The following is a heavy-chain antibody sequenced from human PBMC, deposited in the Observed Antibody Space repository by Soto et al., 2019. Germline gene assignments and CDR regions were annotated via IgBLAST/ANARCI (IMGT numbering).Heavy chain of an antibody. Sequence: SETLSLTCAVSGGSISSGGYSWSWIRQPPGKGLEWIGYIYHSGSTYYNPSLKNRVTISVDRSKNQFSRKLSSVTAADTAVYYGARGLNEGIVVVITGAFDIWGQGTMVTVSS. D-gene: IGHD3-22*01. CDR3: ARGLNEGIVVVITGAFDI. J-gene: IGHJ3*02. CDR2: IYHSGST. CDR1: GGSISSGGYS. V-gene: IGHV4-30-2*01.